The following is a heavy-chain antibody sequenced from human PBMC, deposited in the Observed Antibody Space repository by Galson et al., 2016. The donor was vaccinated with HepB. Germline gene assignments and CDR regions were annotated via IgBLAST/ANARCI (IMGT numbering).Heavy chain of an antibody. V-gene: IGHV3-74*01. Sequence: SLRLSCAASGFTFSHYWMHWVRQAPGKGLLWVSRMNTDGSIINYADSVKGRFTISRDNARNTLYLQMNSLRAEDTAMYYCARVPRTTVTSFSFFDFWGQGTLVAVSS. CDR3: ARVPRTTVTSFSFFDF. J-gene: IGHJ4*02. D-gene: IGHD4-17*01. CDR2: MNTDGSII. CDR1: GFTFSHYW.